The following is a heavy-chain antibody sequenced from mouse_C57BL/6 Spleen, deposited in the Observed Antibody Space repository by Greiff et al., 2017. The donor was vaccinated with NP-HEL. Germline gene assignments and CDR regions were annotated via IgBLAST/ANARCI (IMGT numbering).Heavy chain of an antibody. V-gene: IGHV1-82*01. CDR3: AREGGSSYFDY. D-gene: IGHD1-1*01. Sequence: VQLQQSGPELVKPGASVKISCKASGYAFSSSWMNWVKQRPGKGLEWIGRIYPGDGDTNYNGKFKGKATLTADKSSSTAYMQLSSLTSEDSAVYFCAREGGSSYFDYWGQGTTLTVSS. CDR2: IYPGDGDT. J-gene: IGHJ2*01. CDR1: GYAFSSSW.